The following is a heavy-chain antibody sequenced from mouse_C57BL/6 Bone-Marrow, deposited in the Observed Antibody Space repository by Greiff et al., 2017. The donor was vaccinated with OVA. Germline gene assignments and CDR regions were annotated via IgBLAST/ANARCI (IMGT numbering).Heavy chain of an antibody. Sequence: QVQLKQSGAELARPGASVKLSCKASGYTFTSYGISWVKQRTGQGLEWIVELYPRSGNNYYNEKFKGKATLTADKSSSKAYMELRSLTSEDSAVYFFARPPDYYGSSYGFAYWGQGTLVTVSA. CDR1: GYTFTSYG. V-gene: IGHV1-81*01. J-gene: IGHJ3*01. CDR2: LYPRSGNN. D-gene: IGHD1-1*01. CDR3: ARPPDYYGSSYGFAY.